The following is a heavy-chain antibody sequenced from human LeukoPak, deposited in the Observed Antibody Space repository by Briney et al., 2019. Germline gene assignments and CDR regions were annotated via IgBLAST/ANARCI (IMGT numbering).Heavy chain of an antibody. CDR3: ASGEWEQPSDY. CDR1: GFTFSSYA. CDR2: ISYDGSNK. D-gene: IGHD1-26*01. J-gene: IGHJ4*02. Sequence: GGSLRLSCAASGFTFSSYAMHWVRQAPGKGLEWVAVISYDGSNKYYADSVKGRFTISRDNSKNTLYLQMNSLRAEDTAVYYCASGEWEQPSDYWGQGTLVTVSS. V-gene: IGHV3-30-3*01.